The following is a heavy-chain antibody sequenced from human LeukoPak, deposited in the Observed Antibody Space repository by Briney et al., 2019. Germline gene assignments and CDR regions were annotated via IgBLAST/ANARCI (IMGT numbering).Heavy chain of an antibody. J-gene: IGHJ4*02. CDR3: AKDLYYYDSSGAIDY. CDR2: ISTSGAST. CDR1: GFTFSSYA. D-gene: IGHD3-22*01. V-gene: IGHV3-23*01. Sequence: PGGSLRLSCAASGFTFSSYAMSWVRQAPGKGLEWVSGISTSGASTSNADSVKGRFTISRDNSKNSLYLQMNSLRTEDTALYYCAKDLYYYDSSGAIDYWGQGTLVTVSS.